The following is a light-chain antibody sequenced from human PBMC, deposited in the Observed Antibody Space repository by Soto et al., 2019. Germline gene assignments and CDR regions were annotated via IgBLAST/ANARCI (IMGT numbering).Light chain of an antibody. Sequence: QSVLAQPPSVSEAPRQRVTISCSGSNSNIGSNAVNWYQQLPGKAPKLLIYYNNILSSGVSDRFSGSKSGTSASLAISGLQSGDEADYYCAARDDALSGPVFGGGTKLTVL. CDR3: AARDDALSGPV. CDR1: NSNIGSNA. J-gene: IGLJ3*02. CDR2: YNN. V-gene: IGLV1-36*01.